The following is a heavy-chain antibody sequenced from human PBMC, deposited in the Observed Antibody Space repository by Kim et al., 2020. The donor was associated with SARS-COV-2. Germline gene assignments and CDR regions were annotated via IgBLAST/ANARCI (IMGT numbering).Heavy chain of an antibody. CDR3: ARDRDGYSYGSSGMDV. D-gene: IGHD5-18*01. V-gene: IGHV3-30*07. J-gene: IGHJ6*02. Sequence: SVNGRFTISRDNSKNTVYLQMNRLRAEDTAVYYCARDRDGYSYGSSGMDVWGQGTTVTVSS.